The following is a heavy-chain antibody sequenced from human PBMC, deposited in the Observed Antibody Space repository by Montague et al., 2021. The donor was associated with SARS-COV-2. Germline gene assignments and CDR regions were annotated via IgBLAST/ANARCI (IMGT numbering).Heavy chain of an antibody. D-gene: IGHD3-22*01. CDR1: GGSFSGYV. Sequence: SETLSLTCAVYGGSFSGYVWTWIRQSPGKGLEWIGEITDNGSTKYNPSLKSRVTVSSDTSKNQFSLKLKSVTAADTAVYYCARGRVEITMMAVVVTGGIYYIDYWGRGTLVIVSS. V-gene: IGHV4-34*01. J-gene: IGHJ4*02. CDR2: ITDNGST. CDR3: ARGRVEITMMAVVVTGGIYYIDY.